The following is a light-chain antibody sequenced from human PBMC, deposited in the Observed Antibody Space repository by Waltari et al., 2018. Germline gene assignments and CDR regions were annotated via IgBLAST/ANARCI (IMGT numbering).Light chain of an antibody. J-gene: IGKJ3*01. V-gene: IGKV4-1*01. CDR1: QTLLYNSNSRNY. Sequence: DIVMTQSPDSLAVSLGERATINCKSSQTLLYNSNSRNYLAWYQQKPGHPRKLLIYWASTRESGVPDRFSVSGSGTDFTLTISSLQAEDVAVYSCQQYYSIPFTFGPGTKVDIK. CDR3: QQYYSIPFT. CDR2: WAS.